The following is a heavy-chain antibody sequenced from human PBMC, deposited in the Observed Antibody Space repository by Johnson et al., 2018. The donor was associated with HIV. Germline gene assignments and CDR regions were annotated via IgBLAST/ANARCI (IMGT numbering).Heavy chain of an antibody. V-gene: IGHV3-64*01. Sequence: VQLVESGGGLVQPGGSLRLSCAASGFTFSSYAMHWVRQAPGKGLEYVSAISSNGGSTYYANSVKGRFTISRDNSKNTLYLKINSLRAEDTAVYYCARDVSKVIAARDDAFDIWGQGTMVTVSS. CDR2: ISSNGGST. J-gene: IGHJ3*02. CDR1: GFTFSSYA. CDR3: ARDVSKVIAARDDAFDI. D-gene: IGHD6-6*01.